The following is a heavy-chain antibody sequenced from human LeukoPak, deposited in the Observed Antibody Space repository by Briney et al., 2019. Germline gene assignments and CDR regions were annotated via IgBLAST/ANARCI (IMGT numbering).Heavy chain of an antibody. V-gene: IGHV1-18*01. D-gene: IGHD2-15*01. CDR2: LSAYNGNT. CDR1: GYTLTSYG. J-gene: IGHJ4*02. CDR3: ARDRWRSCSGGSCYSLDPAGSTKFDY. Sequence: ASVKVSCKASGYTLTSYGISWVRQAPGQGREWMGWLSAYNGNTHYAQKLQGRVTMTTDTSTSTAYMELRSLRSDDTAVYYCARDRWRSCSGGSCYSLDPAGSTKFDYWGQGTLVTVSS.